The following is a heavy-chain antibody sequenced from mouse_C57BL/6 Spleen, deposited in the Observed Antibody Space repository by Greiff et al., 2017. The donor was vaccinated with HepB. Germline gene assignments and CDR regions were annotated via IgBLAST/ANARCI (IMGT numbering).Heavy chain of an antibody. V-gene: IGHV1-85*01. CDR1: GYTFTSYD. CDR2: IYPRDGST. D-gene: IGHD1-1*01. CDR3: SSSRGNYYVNYAMDY. J-gene: IGHJ4*01. Sequence: VQLQQSGPELVKPGASVKLSCKASGYTFTSYDINWVKQRPGQGLEWIGWIYPRDGSTKYNEKFKGKATLTVDTSSSTAYMELHSLTSADSAVYFWSSSRGNYYVNYAMDYWGQGTSVTVSS.